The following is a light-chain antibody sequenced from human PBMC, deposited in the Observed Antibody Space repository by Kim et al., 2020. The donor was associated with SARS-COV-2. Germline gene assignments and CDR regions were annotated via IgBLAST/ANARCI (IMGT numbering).Light chain of an antibody. J-gene: IGKJ3*01. Sequence: ASVGDRVTIPFRARQDIRNYLAWYQQKPGKVPQFLIYAASALHSGVPSRFSGSDSGTEFTLTITSLQPEDVATYYCQQYDSAPFPFGPGTKVDIK. V-gene: IGKV1-27*01. CDR2: AAS. CDR1: QDIRNY. CDR3: QQYDSAPFP.